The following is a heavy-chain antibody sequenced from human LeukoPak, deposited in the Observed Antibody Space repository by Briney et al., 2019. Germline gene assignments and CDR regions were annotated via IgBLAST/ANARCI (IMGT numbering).Heavy chain of an antibody. CDR3: ARDLKGSYGMDV. D-gene: IGHD2-21*01. Sequence: GGSLRLSCAASGFTVSSNYMSWVRQAPGKGLGWVSGISGSGGSRYYADSVKGRFTISRDYSKNTVYLQMNSLRGDDTAVYYCARDLKGSYGMDVWGQGTTVTVSS. J-gene: IGHJ6*02. CDR1: GFTVSSNY. V-gene: IGHV3-23*01. CDR2: ISGSGGSR.